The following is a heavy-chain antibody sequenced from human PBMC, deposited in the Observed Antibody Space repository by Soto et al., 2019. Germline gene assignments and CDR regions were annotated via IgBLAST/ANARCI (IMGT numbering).Heavy chain of an antibody. CDR3: ARTFNCSSTSCHTYNWFDP. D-gene: IGHD2-2*01. Sequence: SQTLSLTCAISGDRVSSNSAAWNWIRQSPSRGLEWLGRTYYRSKWYNDYAVSVKSRITINPDTSKNQFSLQLNSVTPEDTAVYYCARTFNCSSTSCHTYNWFDPWGQGTLVTVSS. V-gene: IGHV6-1*01. CDR2: TYYRSKWYN. J-gene: IGHJ5*02. CDR1: GDRVSSNSAA.